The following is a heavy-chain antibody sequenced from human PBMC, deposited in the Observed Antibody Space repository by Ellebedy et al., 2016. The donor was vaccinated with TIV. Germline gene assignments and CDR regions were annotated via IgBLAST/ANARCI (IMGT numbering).Heavy chain of an antibody. Sequence: AASVKVSCKTSGYTFTTFAIHWVRQVPGQSPEWMGWINVADANTKYSQKFQGRVTFTRDTSATTVYMTLSSLRSEDSAIYFCARDPLGYCSGGSCTNNWFDPWGQGTLVTVSS. V-gene: IGHV1-3*01. CDR1: GYTFTTFA. D-gene: IGHD2-15*01. CDR2: INVADANT. CDR3: ARDPLGYCSGGSCTNNWFDP. J-gene: IGHJ5*02.